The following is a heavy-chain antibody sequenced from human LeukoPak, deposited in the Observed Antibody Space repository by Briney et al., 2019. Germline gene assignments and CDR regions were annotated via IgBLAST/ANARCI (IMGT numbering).Heavy chain of an antibody. CDR1: GFTFSSYD. CDR2: IGTAGDT. CDR3: ARFEQQLRSFDY. V-gene: IGHV3-13*01. D-gene: IGHD6-13*01. J-gene: IGHJ4*02. Sequence: GGSLRLSCAASGFTFSSYDMHWVRQATGKGLEWVSAIGTAGDTYYPGSVKGRFTTSRENAKNSLYLQMNSLRAGDTAVYYCARFEQQLRSFDYWGQGTLVTVSS.